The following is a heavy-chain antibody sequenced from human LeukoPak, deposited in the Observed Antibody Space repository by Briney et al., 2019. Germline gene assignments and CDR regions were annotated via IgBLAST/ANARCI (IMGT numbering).Heavy chain of an antibody. D-gene: IGHD3-22*01. J-gene: IGHJ3*02. CDR1: GFTFSSYA. V-gene: IGHV3-66*01. Sequence: PGGSLRLSCAASGFTFSSYAMTWVRQAPGKGLEWVSVIYSGGRTYYADSVKGRFTTSRDNSKNTLYLQMNSLRAEDTAVYYCARAPDGYEAFGIWGQGTMVTVSS. CDR2: IYSGGRT. CDR3: ARAPDGYEAFGI.